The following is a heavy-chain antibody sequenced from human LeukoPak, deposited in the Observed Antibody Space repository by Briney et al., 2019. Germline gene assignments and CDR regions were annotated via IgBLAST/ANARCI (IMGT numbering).Heavy chain of an antibody. CDR3: AKDRHAPGRYCSSTICFPFDP. CDR1: GFTFSSYD. Sequence: GGSLRLSCAASGFTFSSYDMSWVRQAPGKGLEWVSGISGSGSSTYYADSVKGRFTISRDNSKSTLYPQMNSLRAEDTAVYYCAKDRHAPGRYCSSTICFPFDPWGQGTLVTVSS. D-gene: IGHD2-2*01. CDR2: ISGSGSST. V-gene: IGHV3-23*01. J-gene: IGHJ5*02.